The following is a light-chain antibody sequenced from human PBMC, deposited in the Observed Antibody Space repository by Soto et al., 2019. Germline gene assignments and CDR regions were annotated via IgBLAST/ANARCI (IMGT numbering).Light chain of an antibody. CDR3: CSYAGSSTLVV. CDR1: SSDVGSYNL. Sequence: QSALTQPASVSGSTGESITVSCTGTSSDVGSYNLVSWYQQHPGKAPKVMIYEGSKRPSGVSNRFSGSKSGNTASLTISGLQAEDEADYYCCSYAGSSTLVVFGGGIKLTVL. CDR2: EGS. V-gene: IGLV2-23*01. J-gene: IGLJ2*01.